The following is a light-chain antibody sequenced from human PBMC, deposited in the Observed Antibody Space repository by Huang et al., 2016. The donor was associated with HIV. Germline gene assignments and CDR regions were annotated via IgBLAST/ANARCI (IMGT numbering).Light chain of an antibody. CDR2: DAS. V-gene: IGKV3-11*01. J-gene: IGKJ1*01. CDR1: QSVSTY. CDR3: QQRSNWRT. Sequence: DIVLTQSPATLSLSPGERATLSCRASQSVSTYLAWYQQKPVQAPRLLISDASHRAPGIPARFSGSGSGTDFTLTISSLEPEDSAIYYCQQRSNWRTFGQGTKVEIK.